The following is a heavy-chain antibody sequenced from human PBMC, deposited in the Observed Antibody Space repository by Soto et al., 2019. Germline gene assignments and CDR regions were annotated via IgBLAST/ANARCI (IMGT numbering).Heavy chain of an antibody. CDR2: ISYDGSNK. Sequence: GGSLRLSCAASGFTFSSYGTHWVRQAPGKGLEWVAVISYDGSNKYYADSVKGRFTISRDNSKNTLYLQMNSLRAEDTAVYYCAKDRGAARPYYYYYGMDVWGQGTTVTVSS. CDR1: GFTFSSYG. V-gene: IGHV3-30*18. D-gene: IGHD6-6*01. CDR3: AKDRGAARPYYYYYGMDV. J-gene: IGHJ6*02.